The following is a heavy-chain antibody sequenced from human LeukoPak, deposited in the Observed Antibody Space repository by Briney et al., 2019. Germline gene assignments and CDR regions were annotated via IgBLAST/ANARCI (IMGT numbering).Heavy chain of an antibody. CDR3: ARDSSGDYVFTY. CDR2: IYYSGST. CDR1: GGSISSYY. D-gene: IGHD4-17*01. J-gene: IGHJ4*02. Sequence: PSETLSLTCTVSGGSISSYYRSWIRQPPGKGLEWIGYIYYSGSTNYNPSLKSRVTISVDTSKNQFSLRLTSVTAADTAVYFCARDSSGDYVFTYWGQGTLVTVSS. V-gene: IGHV4-59*12.